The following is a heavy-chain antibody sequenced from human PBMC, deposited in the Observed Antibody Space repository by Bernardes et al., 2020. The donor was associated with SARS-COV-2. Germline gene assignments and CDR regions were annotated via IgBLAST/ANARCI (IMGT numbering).Heavy chain of an antibody. J-gene: IGHJ6*02. CDR1: GGSISSGGYY. CDR2: IYYSGST. V-gene: IGHV4-31*03. D-gene: IGHD3-3*01. CDR3: ARDRRVDTIFGVVIYRLYGMDV. Sequence: SETLSLTCTVSGGSISSGGYYWSWLLQHPGNGLEWIGYIYYSGSTYYNPSLKSRVTISVDTSKNQFSLKLSSVTAADTAVYYCARDRRVDTIFGVVIYRLYGMDVWGQGTTVTVSS.